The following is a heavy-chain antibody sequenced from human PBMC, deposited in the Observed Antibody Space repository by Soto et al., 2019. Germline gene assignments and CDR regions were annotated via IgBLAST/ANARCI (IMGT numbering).Heavy chain of an antibody. CDR2: IIPMLGVR. D-gene: IGHD2-21*01. Sequence: QVQLVQSGAEVKKPGSSVKVSCKDSGGTFSTYSMFWVRQAPGQGLEWMGRIIPMLGVRNYAQRFQDRVTITAEKATATRHMDLSSLRSEDTALYYCTIGSWSGEVFDIWGQGTMVTVSS. CDR3: TIGSWSGEVFDI. J-gene: IGHJ3*02. CDR1: GGTFSTYS. V-gene: IGHV1-69*02.